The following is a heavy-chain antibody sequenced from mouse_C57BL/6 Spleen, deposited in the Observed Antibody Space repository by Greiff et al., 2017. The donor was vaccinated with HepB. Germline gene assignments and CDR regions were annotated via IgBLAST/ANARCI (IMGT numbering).Heavy chain of an antibody. CDR2: IYPGDGDT. CDR3: ASGGITTNFDY. V-gene: IGHV1-82*01. Sequence: QVQLQQSGPELVKPGASVKISCKASGYAFSSSWMNWVKQRPGKGLEWIGRIYPGDGDTNYNGKFKGKATLTADKSSSTAYMQLSSLTSEDSAVYFCASGGITTNFDYWGQGTTLTVSS. J-gene: IGHJ2*01. D-gene: IGHD2-4*01. CDR1: GYAFSSSW.